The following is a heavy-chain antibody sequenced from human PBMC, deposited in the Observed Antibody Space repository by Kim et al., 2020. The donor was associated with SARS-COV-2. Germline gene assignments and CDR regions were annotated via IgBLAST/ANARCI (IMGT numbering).Heavy chain of an antibody. D-gene: IGHD5-18*01. J-gene: IGHJ2*01. Sequence: VKGRFTISRDNSKNTLYLQMNSLRAEDTAVYYCAKEPRGYSYGFLWYFDLWGRGTLVTVSS. CDR3: AKEPRGYSYGFLWYFDL. V-gene: IGHV3-30*02.